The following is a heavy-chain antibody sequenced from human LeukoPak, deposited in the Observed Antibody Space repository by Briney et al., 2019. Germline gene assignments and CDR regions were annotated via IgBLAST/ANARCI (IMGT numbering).Heavy chain of an antibody. CDR2: INTNTGNP. V-gene: IGHV7-4-1*02. Sequence: ASVKVSCKASGYTFTSYAMNWVRQAPGQGLEWMGWINTNTGNPTYAQGFTGRFVFSLDTSVSTAYLQISSLKAEDSAVYYCAGTPDVLSGWTGILDYWGQGTLVTVSS. CDR1: GYTFTSYA. D-gene: IGHD6-19*01. J-gene: IGHJ4*02. CDR3: AGTPDVLSGWTGILDY.